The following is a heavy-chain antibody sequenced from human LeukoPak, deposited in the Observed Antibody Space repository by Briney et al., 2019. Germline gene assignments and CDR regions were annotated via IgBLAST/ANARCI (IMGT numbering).Heavy chain of an antibody. Sequence: GGSLRLSCAASGFTFSSYGMHWVRQAPGKGLEWVAVIWYDGSNKYYADSVKGRFTISRDNSKNTLYLQMNSLRAEDTAVYYCARTAAGPLYFDYWGQGTLVTVSS. D-gene: IGHD6-13*01. CDR3: ARTAAGPLYFDY. J-gene: IGHJ4*02. CDR2: IWYDGSNK. CDR1: GFTFSSYG. V-gene: IGHV3-33*01.